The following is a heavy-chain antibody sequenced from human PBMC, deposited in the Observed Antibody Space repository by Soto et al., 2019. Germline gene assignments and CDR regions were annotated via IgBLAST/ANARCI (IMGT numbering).Heavy chain of an antibody. CDR2: IDPSDSYT. V-gene: IGHV5-10-1*01. J-gene: IGHJ6*02. CDR3: ARSSSSSYYYYYGMDV. CDR1: GYSFTSYW. D-gene: IGHD6-13*01. Sequence: GESLKISCKGSGYSFTSYWISWVRQVPGKGLEWMGRIDPSDSYTNYSPSFQGHVTISADKSISTAYLQWSSLKASDTAMYYCARSSSSSYYYYYGMDVWGQGTTVTVSS.